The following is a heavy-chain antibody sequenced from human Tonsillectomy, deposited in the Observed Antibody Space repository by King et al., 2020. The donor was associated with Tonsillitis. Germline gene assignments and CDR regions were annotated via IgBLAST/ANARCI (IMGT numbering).Heavy chain of an antibody. CDR1: GFTFSNAW. J-gene: IGHJ4*02. V-gene: IGHV3-15*01. CDR3: TPGILWFGSSKRTYYFDY. Sequence: VQLVESGGGSVKPGGSLRLSCAASGFTFSNAWMSWVRQAPGKGLEWVGRIKSKTDGGTTDYAAPVKGRFTISRDDSKNTLYLQMNSLKTEDTAVYYCTPGILWFGSSKRTYYFDYWGQGTLVTVSS. CDR2: IKSKTDGGTT. D-gene: IGHD3-10*01.